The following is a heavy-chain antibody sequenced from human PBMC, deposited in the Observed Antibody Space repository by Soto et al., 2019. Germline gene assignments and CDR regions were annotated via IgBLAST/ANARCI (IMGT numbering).Heavy chain of an antibody. Sequence: GESLKISCRGSGYTFTSHWIGWVRQMPGKGLEWMGIIYPGDFESRYSPSFRGQVIISVDKSISTAYLQWNSLKASDTAMYYCARSGSYFSIDYWGQGTLVTVSS. CDR3: ARSGSYFSIDY. V-gene: IGHV5-51*01. CDR2: IYPGDFES. J-gene: IGHJ4*02. D-gene: IGHD1-26*01. CDR1: GYTFTSHW.